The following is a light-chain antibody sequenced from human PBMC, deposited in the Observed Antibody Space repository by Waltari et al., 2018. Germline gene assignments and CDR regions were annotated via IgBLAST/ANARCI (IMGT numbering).Light chain of an antibody. CDR2: EVS. J-gene: IGLJ2*01. CDR1: NSDVGAYYS. V-gene: IGLV2-18*02. Sequence: QSALTQPPSVSGSPGQSVTISCTGSNSDVGAYYSVSWYQQSPGTAPKVVIYEVSNRPSGVPDRFSGSKSGNTASLTISGLQAEDEADYYCASYTPSSALVFGGGTKVTVL. CDR3: ASYTPSSALV.